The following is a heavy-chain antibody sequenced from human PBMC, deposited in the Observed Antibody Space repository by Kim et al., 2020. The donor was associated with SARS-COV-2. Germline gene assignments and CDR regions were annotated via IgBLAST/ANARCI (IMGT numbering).Heavy chain of an antibody. D-gene: IGHD4-17*01. V-gene: IGHV3-48*03. CDR1: GFTFSDYE. CDR2: ISYSGSST. Sequence: GGSLRLSCAASGFTFSDYEVNWVRQAPGMGLEWVSHISYSGSSTYYADSVKGRFTISREDAKSSVYLQMNSLRAEDTAIYYCARGGYGCLYWGQGTLVTVSS. CDR3: ARGGYGCLY. J-gene: IGHJ4*02.